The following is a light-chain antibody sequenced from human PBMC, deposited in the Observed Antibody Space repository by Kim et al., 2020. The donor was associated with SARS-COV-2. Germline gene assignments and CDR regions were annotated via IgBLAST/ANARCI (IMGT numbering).Light chain of an antibody. CDR3: QQTHGFPLT. Sequence: ASVGDRVTITCRASQDISTWLGWYQQKPGRAPKVLIYEASNLQSGVPSRFSGSGSGTDFTLTINSLQPEDFATYYCQQTHGFPLTFGGGTKVDIK. J-gene: IGKJ4*01. CDR2: EAS. CDR1: QDISTW. V-gene: IGKV1D-12*01.